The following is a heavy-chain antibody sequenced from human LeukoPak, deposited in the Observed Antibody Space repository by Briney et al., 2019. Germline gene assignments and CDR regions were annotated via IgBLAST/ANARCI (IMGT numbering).Heavy chain of an antibody. CDR2: IYYGGTT. J-gene: IGHJ4*02. CDR3: ARERAGDFFDY. CDR1: NGSIGSYS. D-gene: IGHD4-17*01. Sequence: PSETLSLTCNVSNGSIGSYSWSWIRQPPGKGLEWVGCIYYGGTTNYYPSLKSRVTISVDMSKNQLSLRLTSVTAADTAVYYCARERAGDFFDYWGQGTPVTVSS. V-gene: IGHV4-59*01.